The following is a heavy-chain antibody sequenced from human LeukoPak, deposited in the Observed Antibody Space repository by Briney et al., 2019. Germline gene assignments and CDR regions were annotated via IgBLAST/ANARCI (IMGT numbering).Heavy chain of an antibody. V-gene: IGHV1-2*02. D-gene: IGHD6-13*01. CDR2: IYPNSGAT. J-gene: IGHJ4*02. CDR1: GYTFTGYY. Sequence: ASVKVSCKASGYTFTGYYMHWVRQAPGQGLEWMGYIYPNSGATKYAQKFQGRVTMTRDTSISTAYMELRSLRSDDTAVYYCARVSRVYSSSWYDSYYFDYWGQGTLVTLSS. CDR3: ARVSRVYSSSWYDSYYFDY.